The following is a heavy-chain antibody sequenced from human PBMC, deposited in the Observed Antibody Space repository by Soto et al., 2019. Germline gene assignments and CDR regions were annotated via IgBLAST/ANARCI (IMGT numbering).Heavy chain of an antibody. V-gene: IGHV4-39*01. CDR3: AIRLGGPQPY. CDR1: GGSISSHSHY. D-gene: IGHD3-16*01. CDR2: IYFSGRN. J-gene: IGHJ4*02. Sequence: QLQVQESGPGLVKPSETLSLTCSVSGGSISSHSHYWGWIRQPPGKGLEWIGSIYFSGRNYYNTPPKSRLLMSTEMSKNRFSLNLPPVPAADTAVFFCAIRLGGPQPYGGQETQVPLPS.